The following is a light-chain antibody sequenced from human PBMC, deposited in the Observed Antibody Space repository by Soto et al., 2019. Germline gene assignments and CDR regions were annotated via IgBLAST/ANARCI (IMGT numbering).Light chain of an antibody. Sequence: IQLTQSPSSLSASIGDRVTITCRASQDINSYLARYQQKPGKAPKRLIYAASSLQSGVPSRFSGSGSGTEFTLTISSLQPEDFATYYCLQHNSYPITFGQGTRLEIK. CDR3: LQHNSYPIT. CDR2: AAS. CDR1: QDINSY. V-gene: IGKV1-9*01. J-gene: IGKJ5*01.